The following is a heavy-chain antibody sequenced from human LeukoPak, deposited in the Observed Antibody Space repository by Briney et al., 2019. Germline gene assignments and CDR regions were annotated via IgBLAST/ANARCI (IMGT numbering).Heavy chain of an antibody. J-gene: IGHJ4*02. CDR2: FIPVFGTA. CDR3: SRRGVAGSLDY. D-gene: IGHD6-19*01. V-gene: IGHV1-69*01. CDR1: GGSFTRYA. Sequence: SVKVSCKASGGSFTRYAVTWVRQARGHGLEWIGGFIPVFGTADYAQKFQGRHTITADESRSTGYMELSSLRSEDTALYYCSRRGVAGSLDYWGQGTLVTVSS.